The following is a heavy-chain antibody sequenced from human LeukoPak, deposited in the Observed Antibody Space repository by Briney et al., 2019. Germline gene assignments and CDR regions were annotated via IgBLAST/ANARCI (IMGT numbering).Heavy chain of an antibody. J-gene: IGHJ4*02. Sequence: GALRLSCAASGFTFSSYAMSWVRQAPGKGLEWVSAISGSGGSTYYADSVKGRFTISRDNSKNTLYLQMNSLRAEDAAVYYCAKNPNGYCSSSSCFFDYWGQGTLVTVSS. CDR3: AKNPNGYCSSSSCFFDY. CDR1: GFTFSSYA. V-gene: IGHV3-23*01. CDR2: ISGSGGST. D-gene: IGHD2-2*03.